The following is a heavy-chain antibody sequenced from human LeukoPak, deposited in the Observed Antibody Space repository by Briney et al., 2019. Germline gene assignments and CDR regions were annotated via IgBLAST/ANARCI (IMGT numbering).Heavy chain of an antibody. V-gene: IGHV4-59*01. J-gene: IGHJ4*02. CDR1: GGSISSYY. CDR3: ARGGPAILDY. D-gene: IGHD2-15*01. Sequence: SETLSLTCTVSGGSISSYYWSWIRQPPGKGLEWIGYIYYSGSINYNPSLKSRVTISVDTSKNQFSLKLSSVTAADTAVYYCARGGPAILDYWGQGTLVTVSS. CDR2: IYYSGSI.